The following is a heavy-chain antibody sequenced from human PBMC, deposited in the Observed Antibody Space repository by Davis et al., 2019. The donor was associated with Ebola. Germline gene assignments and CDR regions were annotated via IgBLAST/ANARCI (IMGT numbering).Heavy chain of an antibody. CDR2: IRYDGSNK. Sequence: GESLKISCAASGFTFSNYGMHWVRQAPGKGLEWVAFIRYDGSNKYYADSVKGRFTISRDNSKNTLYLQMNSLRAEDTAVYYCAKGGLRYSSSWYEYWGQGTLVTVSS. V-gene: IGHV3-30*02. J-gene: IGHJ4*02. CDR1: GFTFSNYG. D-gene: IGHD6-13*01. CDR3: AKGGLRYSSSWYEY.